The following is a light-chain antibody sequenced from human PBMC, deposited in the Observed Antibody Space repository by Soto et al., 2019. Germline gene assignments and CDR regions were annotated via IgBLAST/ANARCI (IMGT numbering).Light chain of an antibody. CDR1: TSDVGGYNY. V-gene: IGLV2-11*01. Sequence: QSVLTQPRSVSGSPGRSVTISCTGSTSDVGGYNYVSWYQKHPGRAPKLMIYDVTKRPSGVPDRFSGSKSGNTASLTISGLQAEDEAAYYCCSYAGSYTFYVFGTGTKVTVL. CDR2: DVT. J-gene: IGLJ1*01. CDR3: CSYAGSYTFYV.